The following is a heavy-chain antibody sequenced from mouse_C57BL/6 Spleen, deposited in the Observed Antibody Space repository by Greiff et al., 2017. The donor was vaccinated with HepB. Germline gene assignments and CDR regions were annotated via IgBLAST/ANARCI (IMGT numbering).Heavy chain of an antibody. CDR2: IHPSSGST. CDR3: ARWRGSSYWYFDV. D-gene: IGHD1-1*02. V-gene: IGHV1-64*01. J-gene: IGHJ1*03. CDR1: GYTFTSYW. Sequence: QVQLQQPGAELVKPGASVKLSCKASGYTFTSYWMHWVKQRPGQGLEWIGMIHPSSGSTNYHEKFKSKATLTVDKSSSTAYMQISSLTSEDSAVYYCARWRGSSYWYFDVWGTGTTVTVSS.